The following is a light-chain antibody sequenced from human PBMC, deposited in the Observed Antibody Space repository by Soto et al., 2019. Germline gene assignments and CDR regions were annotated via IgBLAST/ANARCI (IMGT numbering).Light chain of an antibody. CDR3: QQYRNWPRT. CDR1: QSVSNT. V-gene: IGKV3-15*01. CDR2: AAS. J-gene: IGKJ1*01. Sequence: EIVMTQSPATLSVSPGERATVSCRASQSVSNTLAWYQQKPGQPPRLLVYAASTRVAGIPARFSGSGSGTEFTLTINSLQSEDFAVYYCQQYRNWPRTFGQGTKVDI.